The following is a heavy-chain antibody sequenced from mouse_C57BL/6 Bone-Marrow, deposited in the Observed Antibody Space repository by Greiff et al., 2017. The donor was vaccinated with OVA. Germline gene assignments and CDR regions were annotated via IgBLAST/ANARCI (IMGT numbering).Heavy chain of an antibody. CDR3: ARNYIFYAMDY. Sequence: VMLVESGPGLVAPSQSLSITCTVSGFSLTSYGVDWVRQSPGKGLEWLGVIWGVGSTNYNSALKSRLSISKDNSKSQVFLKMNSLQTDDTAMYYCARNYIFYAMDYWGQGTSVTVSS. V-gene: IGHV2-6*01. CDR2: IWGVGST. CDR1: GFSLTSYG. J-gene: IGHJ4*01. D-gene: IGHD2-1*01.